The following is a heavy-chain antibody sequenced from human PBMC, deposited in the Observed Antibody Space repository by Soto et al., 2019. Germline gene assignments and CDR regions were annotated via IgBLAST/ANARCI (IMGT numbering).Heavy chain of an antibody. D-gene: IGHD3-22*01. V-gene: IGHV1-46*03. Sequence: ASVKVSCKASGYTFTSYYMHWVRQAPGQGLEWMGIINPSGGSTSYAQKFQGRVTMTRDTSTSTVYMELSSLRSEDTAVYYCARDFLDYYDSIAAFDIWGQGTMVTVSS. CDR3: ARDFLDYYDSIAAFDI. J-gene: IGHJ3*02. CDR2: INPSGGST. CDR1: GYTFTSYY.